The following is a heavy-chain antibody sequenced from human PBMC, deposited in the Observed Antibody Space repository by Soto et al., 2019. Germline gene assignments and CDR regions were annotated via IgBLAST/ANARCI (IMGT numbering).Heavy chain of an antibody. CDR3: ARELELFGAFDI. V-gene: IGHV1-69*02. Sequence: SVKVSCKASGGTFSSYTISWVRQAPGQGLEWMGRIIPILGIANYAQKFQGRVTITADKSTSTAYMELSSLRSEDTAVYYCARELELFGAFDIWGQGTMVTVSS. CDR2: IIPILGIA. D-gene: IGHD1-7*01. J-gene: IGHJ3*02. CDR1: GGTFSSYT.